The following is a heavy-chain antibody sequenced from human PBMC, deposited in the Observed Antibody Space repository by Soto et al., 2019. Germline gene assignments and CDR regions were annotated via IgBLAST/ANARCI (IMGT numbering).Heavy chain of an antibody. CDR2: IYYRGNA. D-gene: IGHD1-1*01. J-gene: IGHJ4*02. CDR1: DDSINSDKYY. Sequence: QLQLQESGPGLVKPSETLSLTCSVSDDSINSDKYYWGWIRQPPGNGLEWIGSIYYRGNAYYNPSLQTRVTISLDKSKSQFSLKLNSVTAADSAVYFCARLEALATISYYFDFWGPGALVTVSS. CDR3: ARLEALATISYYFDF. V-gene: IGHV4-39*01.